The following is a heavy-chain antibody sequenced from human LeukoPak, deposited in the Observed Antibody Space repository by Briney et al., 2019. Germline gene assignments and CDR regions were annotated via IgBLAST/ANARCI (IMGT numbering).Heavy chain of an antibody. V-gene: IGHV4-34*01. Sequence: SETLSLTCAVYGGSFSGYYWSWIRQPPGKGLEWIGEINHSGSTNYNPSLKSRVTISVDTSKNQFSLKLSSVTAADTAVYYCARGPARGYSGYGLDYWGQGTLVTVSS. J-gene: IGHJ4*02. CDR2: INHSGST. D-gene: IGHD5-12*01. CDR1: GGSFSGYY. CDR3: ARGPARGYSGYGLDY.